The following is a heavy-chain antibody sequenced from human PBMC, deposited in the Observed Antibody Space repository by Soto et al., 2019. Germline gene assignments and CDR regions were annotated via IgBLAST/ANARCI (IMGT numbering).Heavy chain of an antibody. CDR1: GGSFNGRY. D-gene: IGHD3-10*01. CDR2: IHHSGST. J-gene: IGHJ4*02. CDR3: ARGGQPHLGAE. Sequence: QVQLQQWGAGLLKPSETLSLTCAVYGGSFNGRYWSWIRQPPGKGLEWIGEIHHSGSTYYNPSLNGRGTISLYPSKNQVSLKLRSVTAADTAVYCCARGGQPHLGAEWGQGTLVTVSS. V-gene: IGHV4-34*01.